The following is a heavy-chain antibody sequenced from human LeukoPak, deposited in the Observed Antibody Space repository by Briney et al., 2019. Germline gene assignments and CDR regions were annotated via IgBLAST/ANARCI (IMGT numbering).Heavy chain of an antibody. V-gene: IGHV4-31*11. CDR1: GGSFRGYY. D-gene: IGHD1-26*01. CDR3: ARVPMGASYYYYMDV. Sequence: SETLSLTCAVYGGSFRGYYWSWIRQHPGKGLEWIGYIYYSGSTYYNPSLKSRVTISVDTSKNQFSLNLSSVTAADTAVYYCARVPMGASYYYYMDVWGKGTTVTVSS. CDR2: IYYSGST. J-gene: IGHJ6*03.